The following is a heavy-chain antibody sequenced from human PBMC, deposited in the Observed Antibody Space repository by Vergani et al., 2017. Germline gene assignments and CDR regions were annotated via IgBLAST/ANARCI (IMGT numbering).Heavy chain of an antibody. Sequence: EVQLVQSGAEVKKPGESLRISCKGSGYSFTSYWISWVRQMPGKGLEWMGRIDPSDSYTNYSPSFQGHVTISADKSISTAYLQWSSLKASDTAMYYCASWAPSNYYYYGMDVWGQGTTVTVSS. V-gene: IGHV5-10-1*03. CDR1: GYSFTSYW. J-gene: IGHJ6*02. D-gene: IGHD7-27*01. CDR2: IDPSDSYT. CDR3: ASWAPSNYYYYGMDV.